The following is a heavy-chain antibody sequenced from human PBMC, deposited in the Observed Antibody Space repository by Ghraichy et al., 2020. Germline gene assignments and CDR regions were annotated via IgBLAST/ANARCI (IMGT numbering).Heavy chain of an antibody. CDR1: GFTFSSYG. Sequence: GGSLRLSCAASGFTFSSYGMHWVRQSPGKGLEWVAVIWYDGSNKYYADSVKGRFTISRDNSKNTLYLQMNSLRAEDTAVYYCARSNYYGSGRVDYWGQGTLVIVSA. J-gene: IGHJ4*02. CDR2: IWYDGSNK. CDR3: ARSNYYGSGRVDY. V-gene: IGHV3-33*01. D-gene: IGHD3-10*01.